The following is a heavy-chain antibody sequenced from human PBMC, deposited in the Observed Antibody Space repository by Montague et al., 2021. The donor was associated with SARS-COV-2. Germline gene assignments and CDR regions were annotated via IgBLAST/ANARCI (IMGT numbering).Heavy chain of an antibody. CDR3: ARQRANAGYFDC. CDR2: VHYTGTT. Sequence: SETLSLTCTVSGGSITVSRYDWGWIRQPPGKGLEWIGSVHYTGTTSYNASLKSRFTISVDTSENQFSLKLTSVTASDTAVYHCARQRANAGYFDCWGQGTMVTVSS. CDR1: GGSITVSRYD. J-gene: IGHJ3*01. D-gene: IGHD1-1*01. V-gene: IGHV4-39*01.